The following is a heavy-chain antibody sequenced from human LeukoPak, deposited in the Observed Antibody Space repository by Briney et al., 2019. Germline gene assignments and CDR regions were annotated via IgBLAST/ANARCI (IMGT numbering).Heavy chain of an antibody. CDR2: VYHSGST. D-gene: IGHD3-9*01. CDR1: GGSISSYY. V-gene: IGHV4-59*08. Sequence: KPSETLSLTCTVSGGSISSYYWSRIRQPPGKGLEWIGTVYHSGSTYYNPSLKSRVTISVDTSKNQFSLKLNSVTTADTAVYYCARQTSEYDILTGPDYWGQGTLVTVSS. CDR3: ARQTSEYDILTGPDY. J-gene: IGHJ4*02.